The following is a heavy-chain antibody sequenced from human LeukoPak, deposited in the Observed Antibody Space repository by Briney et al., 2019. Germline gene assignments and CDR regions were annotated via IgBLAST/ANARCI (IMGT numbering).Heavy chain of an antibody. CDR1: GFTFSSYA. D-gene: IGHD6-6*01. Sequence: PGGSLRLSCAASGFTFSSYAMHWVRQAPGKGLEWVAVIPYDGSNKYYADSVKGRFTISRDNSKNTLYLQMNSLRAEDTAVYYCARDSWAGSSHYYYYYYMDVWGKGTTVTVSS. J-gene: IGHJ6*03. V-gene: IGHV3-30*01. CDR2: IPYDGSNK. CDR3: ARDSWAGSSHYYYYYYMDV.